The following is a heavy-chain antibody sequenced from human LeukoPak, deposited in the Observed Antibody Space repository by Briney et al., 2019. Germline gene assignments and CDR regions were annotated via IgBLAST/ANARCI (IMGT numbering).Heavy chain of an antibody. V-gene: IGHV3-23*01. J-gene: IGHJ3*02. Sequence: RPGGSLRLSCAASGFTFSSYAMSRVRQAPGKGLEWVSAISGSGGSTYYADSVKGRFTISRDNSKNTLYLQMNSLRAEDTAVYYCAKDWWVFQVGAYDIWGQGTMVTVSS. D-gene: IGHD1-26*01. CDR2: ISGSGGST. CDR3: AKDWWVFQVGAYDI. CDR1: GFTFSSYA.